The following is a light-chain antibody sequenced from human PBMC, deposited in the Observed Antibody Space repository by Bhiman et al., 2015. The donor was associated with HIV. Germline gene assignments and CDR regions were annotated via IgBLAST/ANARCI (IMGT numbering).Light chain of an antibody. V-gene: IGLV1-47*01. CDR2: RNN. Sequence: QSVLTQPPSASGTPGQRVTISCSGSSSNIGSNYVYWYQQLPGTTPKLLIYRNNQRPSGVPDRFSGSKSGTSASLAITGLRTGDEADYYCGTWDSRLKAWVFGGGTK. CDR3: GTWDSRLKAWV. J-gene: IGLJ3*02. CDR1: SSNIGSNY.